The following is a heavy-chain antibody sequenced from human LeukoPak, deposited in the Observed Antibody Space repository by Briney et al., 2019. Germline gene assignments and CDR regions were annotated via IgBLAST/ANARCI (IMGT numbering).Heavy chain of an antibody. CDR3: ARDPPPPYRRIYHGAGYFDY. Sequence: PSETLSLTCTVSGGSISSGGYSWSWIRQHPGKGLEWIGYIYYSGSTYYNPSLKSRVTISVDTSKNQFSLKLSSVTAADTAVYYCARDPPPPYRRIYHGAGYFDYWGQGTLVTVSS. CDR2: IYYSGST. V-gene: IGHV4-31*03. D-gene: IGHD2-2*01. CDR1: GGSISSGGYS. J-gene: IGHJ4*02.